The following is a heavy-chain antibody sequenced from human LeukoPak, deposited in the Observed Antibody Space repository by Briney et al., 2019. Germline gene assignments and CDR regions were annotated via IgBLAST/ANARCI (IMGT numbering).Heavy chain of an antibody. V-gene: IGHV4-59*11. CDR2: IYYSGST. CDR3: ARADYYYYYMDV. CDR1: GGSISSHY. J-gene: IGHJ6*03. Sequence: SETLSLTCTVSGGSISSHYWSWIRQPPGKGLEWIGYIYYSGSTNYNPSLKSRVTISVDTSKNQFSLKLSSVTAADTAVYCCARADYYYYYMDVWGKGTTVTVSS.